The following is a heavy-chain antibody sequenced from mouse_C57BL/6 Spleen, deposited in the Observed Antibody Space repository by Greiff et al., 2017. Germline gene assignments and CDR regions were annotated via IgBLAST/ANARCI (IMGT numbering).Heavy chain of an antibody. D-gene: IGHD2-4*01. CDR1: GYSITSGYY. CDR3: ARDYDDDGAWFAY. CDR2: ISYYGSN. V-gene: IGHV3-6*01. Sequence: VQLQQSGPGLVKPSQSLSLTCSVPGYSITSGYYWNWIRQFQGNKLEWMGYISYYGSNNYNPSLKNRISITRDTSKHQFFLKLNSVTTEDTATYYCARDYDDDGAWFAYWGQGTLVTVSA. J-gene: IGHJ3*01.